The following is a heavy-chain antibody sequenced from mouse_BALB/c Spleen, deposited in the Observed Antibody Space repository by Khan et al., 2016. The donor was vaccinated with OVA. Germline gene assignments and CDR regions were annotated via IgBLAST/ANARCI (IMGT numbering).Heavy chain of an antibody. J-gene: IGHJ4*01. Sequence: EVELVESGGGLVKPGGSLKLSCSVSGFTFSSYAMSWVRQTPEKRLELVATISSGGHYTFYPASVKGRFTISRDNARNTLYLQMSSLRSEDTAMYYDSGGLVGDHAMDKWGQGTTVSVSS. CDR2: ISSGGHYT. V-gene: IGHV5-9-3*01. CDR3: SGGLVGDHAMDK. CDR1: GFTFSSYA. D-gene: IGHD2-2*01.